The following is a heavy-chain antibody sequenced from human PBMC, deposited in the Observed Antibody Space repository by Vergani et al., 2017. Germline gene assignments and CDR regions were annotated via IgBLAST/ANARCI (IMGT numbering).Heavy chain of an antibody. Sequence: VEAGGGLVQPGGSLGLSCTASGFTFQAFAFHWVRHVSGRGLEWVSGIDRNYGVKNGNSFEGRFSISRDNAKKAVFLQMNNLRHEDTALYFCVKDNDYDADGPFDLWGRGTLVTVSS. CDR1: GFTFQAFA. J-gene: IGHJ2*01. CDR3: VKDNDYDADGPFDL. V-gene: IGHV3-9*01. D-gene: IGHD3-16*01. CDR2: IDRNYGVK.